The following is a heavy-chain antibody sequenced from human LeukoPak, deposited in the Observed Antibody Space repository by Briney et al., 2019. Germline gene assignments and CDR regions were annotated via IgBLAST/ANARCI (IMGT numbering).Heavy chain of an antibody. Sequence: GGSLRLSCKASGSTFNNYALHWVRQAPGKGLEYVSAISTDGGSTYYGNSVGGRFTISRDNSKNTLYLQMGSLRVEDMAVYYCARALGWASSGPIDYWGQGTLVSVSS. CDR2: ISTDGGST. CDR3: ARALGWASSGPIDY. D-gene: IGHD3-22*01. V-gene: IGHV3-64*01. J-gene: IGHJ4*02. CDR1: GSTFNNYA.